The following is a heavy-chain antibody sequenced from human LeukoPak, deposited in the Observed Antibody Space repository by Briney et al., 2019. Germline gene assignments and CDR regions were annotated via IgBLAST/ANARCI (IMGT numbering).Heavy chain of an antibody. J-gene: IGHJ4*02. CDR2: ISGDSDSA. CDR1: GFTFDDYA. CDR3: AKDKYSYGYNFDY. Sequence: GGSLRLSCAASGFTFDDYAMHWVRQAPGKGLEWVSLISGDSDSAYYADSVKGRFTISRDNSKNSLYLQMNSLRTEDTALFYCAKDKYSYGYNFDYWGQGTLVTVSS. V-gene: IGHV3-43*02. D-gene: IGHD5-18*01.